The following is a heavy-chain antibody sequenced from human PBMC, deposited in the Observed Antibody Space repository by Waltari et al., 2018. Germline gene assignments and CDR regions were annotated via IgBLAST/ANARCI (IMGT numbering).Heavy chain of an antibody. J-gene: IGHJ3*02. CDR3: ATQPPYGSVAPDAFDI. V-gene: IGHV3-23*04. Sequence: EVQLVESGGGLVQPGGSLRLSCAASGFTFSSYAMSWVRQAPGKGLEWVSAISGSGGSTYYADSVKGRFTISRDNSKNTLYLQMNSLRAEDTAVYYCATQPPYGSVAPDAFDIWGQGTMVTVSS. CDR2: ISGSGGST. D-gene: IGHD3-10*01. CDR1: GFTFSSYA.